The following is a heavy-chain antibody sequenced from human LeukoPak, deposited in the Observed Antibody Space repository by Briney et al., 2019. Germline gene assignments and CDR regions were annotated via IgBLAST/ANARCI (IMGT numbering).Heavy chain of an antibody. CDR2: INHSGST. J-gene: IGHJ6*03. CDR3: ARAPENYYYYYMDV. V-gene: IGHV4-34*01. Sequence: SETLSLTCAVYGGSFSGYYWNWIRQPPGKGLEWIGEINHSGSTNYNPSLKSRVTISVDTSKNQFSLKLSSVTAADTAVYYCARAPENYYYYYMDVWGKGTTVTVSS. CDR1: GGSFSGYY. D-gene: IGHD1-14*01.